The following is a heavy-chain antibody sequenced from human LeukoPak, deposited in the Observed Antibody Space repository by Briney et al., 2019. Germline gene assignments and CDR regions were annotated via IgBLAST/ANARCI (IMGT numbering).Heavy chain of an antibody. CDR1: EFTFSSHW. CDR3: ARSLISQLVLNY. D-gene: IGHD6-6*01. J-gene: IGHJ4*02. CDR2: IKQDGSEK. V-gene: IGHV3-7*01. Sequence: GGSLRLSCAASEFTFSSHWMSWVRQAPGKGLEWVANIKQDGSEKYYVDSVKGRFTISRDNAKNSLYLQMNSLRAEDTAVFYCARSLISQLVLNYWGQGTLVTVSS.